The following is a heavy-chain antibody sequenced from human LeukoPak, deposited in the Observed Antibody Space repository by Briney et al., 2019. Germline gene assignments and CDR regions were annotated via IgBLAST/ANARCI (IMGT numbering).Heavy chain of an antibody. CDR2: IYYSGST. V-gene: IGHV4-59*01. J-gene: IGHJ4*02. CDR1: GGSISSYY. Sequence: PSETLSLTCTVSGGSISSYYWSWIRQPPGKGLEWIGYIYYSGSTNNNPSLKSRVTISVDTSKNQFSLKLSSVTAADTAVYYCAGFGGYSYGSAADYWGQGTLVTVSS. CDR3: AGFGGYSYGSAADY. D-gene: IGHD5-18*01.